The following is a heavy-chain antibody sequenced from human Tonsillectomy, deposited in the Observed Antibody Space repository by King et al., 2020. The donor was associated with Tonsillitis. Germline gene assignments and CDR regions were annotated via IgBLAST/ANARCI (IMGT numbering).Heavy chain of an antibody. CDR1: GGSISSYY. CDR2: IYHSGST. D-gene: IGHD4-17*01. CDR3: ARTRVGDYQPYFYFDY. V-gene: IGHV4-59*01. Sequence: LQLQESGPGLVKPSETLSLNCSVSGGSISSYYWSWIRQPPGKGLEWIGFIYHSGSTNYNPSLKSRVSISVDTSKNQFSLKLSSVTAADTAVYYCARTRVGDYQPYFYFDYWGQGTLVTVSS. J-gene: IGHJ4*02.